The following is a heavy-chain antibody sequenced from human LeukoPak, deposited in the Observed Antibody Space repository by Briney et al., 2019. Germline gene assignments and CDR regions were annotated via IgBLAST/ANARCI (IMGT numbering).Heavy chain of an antibody. V-gene: IGHV1-18*01. CDR1: GYTFRSYA. J-gene: IGHJ4*02. CDR3: ARVECSSTTCYDDY. D-gene: IGHD2-2*01. CDR2: INVYNGYT. Sequence: GASVKVSCKTSGYTFRSYAISWVRQAPGQGLERMGWINVYNGYTNYARNFQGRVTMTTETSTSTAYMEVRSLRSDDTAVYYCARVECSSTTCYDDYWGQGTLVIVSS.